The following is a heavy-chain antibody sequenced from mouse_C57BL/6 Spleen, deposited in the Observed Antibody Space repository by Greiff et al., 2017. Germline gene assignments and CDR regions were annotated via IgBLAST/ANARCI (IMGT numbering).Heavy chain of an antibody. D-gene: IGHD2-5*01. Sequence: EVPLQQSGPELVKPGASVKISCKASGYTFTDYYMNWVKPSHGKSLEWIGDINPNNGGTSYNQKFTGMATVTVDKSSSTTYIELRSLTSEDAAVYYCARCYSNYYFDYWGQGTTLTVSS. V-gene: IGHV1-26*01. CDR1: GYTFTDYY. CDR2: INPNNGGT. CDR3: ARCYSNYYFDY. J-gene: IGHJ2*01.